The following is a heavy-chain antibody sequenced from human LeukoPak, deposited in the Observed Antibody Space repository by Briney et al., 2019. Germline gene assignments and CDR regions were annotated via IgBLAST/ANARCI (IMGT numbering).Heavy chain of an antibody. CDR3: AREQRFRTYYYDSRGYYPLLY. J-gene: IGHJ4*02. V-gene: IGHV1-2*02. D-gene: IGHD3-22*01. Sequence: ASVKVSCKASGYTFTGYYMHWVRQAPGQGLEWMGWINPNSGGTNYAQKFQGRVTMTRDTSISTAYMELSRLRSDDTAVYYCAREQRFRTYYYDSRGYYPLLYWGQGTLVTVSS. CDR1: GYTFTGYY. CDR2: INPNSGGT.